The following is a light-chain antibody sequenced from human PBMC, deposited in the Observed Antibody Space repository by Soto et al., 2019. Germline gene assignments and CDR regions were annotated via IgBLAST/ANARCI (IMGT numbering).Light chain of an antibody. V-gene: IGKV3-20*01. J-gene: IGKJ3*01. CDR3: QHYGTSAL. Sequence: EIVLTQSPGTLSLSPGERATLSCRASQSVSSSYLAWYQQKPGQAPRLLIYGASSRATGIPDRFSVSASGNNFPSTLSRLEAEDFAMFYCQHYGTSALFGPGTKVDIK. CDR2: GAS. CDR1: QSVSSSY.